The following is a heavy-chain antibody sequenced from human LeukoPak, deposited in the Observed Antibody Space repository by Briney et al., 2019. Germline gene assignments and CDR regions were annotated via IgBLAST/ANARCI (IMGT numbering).Heavy chain of an antibody. Sequence: GGSLRLSCAASGFTFSNYALNWVRQAPGKGLEWVSTISSGSYTIHYADSVKGRFTISRDNAKNSVYLQMNGLRAEDTAVYYCARVQAIGYFDYWGQGTLVTVSS. CDR2: ISSGSYTI. CDR1: GFTFSNYA. CDR3: ARVQAIGYFDY. V-gene: IGHV3-48*01. J-gene: IGHJ4*02.